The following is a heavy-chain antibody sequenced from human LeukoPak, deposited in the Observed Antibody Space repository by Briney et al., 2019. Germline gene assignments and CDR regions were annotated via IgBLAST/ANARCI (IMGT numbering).Heavy chain of an antibody. CDR3: ARVRGYYGSWSYHDPLVI. D-gene: IGHD3-10*01. J-gene: IGHJ3*02. V-gene: IGHV1-18*01. Sequence: ASVKVSCKASEYTFTTSVISWVRQAPGQGLEWMGWISAYNGNTNYAQKLQGRVTMTTDTSTSTAYMELRSLRSDDTAVYYCARVRGYYGSWSYHDPLVIWGQGTMVTVSS. CDR2: ISAYNGNT. CDR1: EYTFTTSV.